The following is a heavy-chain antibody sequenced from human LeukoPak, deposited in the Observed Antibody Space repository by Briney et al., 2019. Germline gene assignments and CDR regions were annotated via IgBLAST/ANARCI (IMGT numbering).Heavy chain of an antibody. Sequence: GGSLRLSCAASGFTFSDYYMSWIRQAPGKGLEWVSYISSSGSTIYYADSVKGRFTISRDNAKNSLYLQMNSLRAEDTAVYYCASSPGWLRERMVANYYYGMDVWGQGTTVTVSS. J-gene: IGHJ6*02. CDR1: GFTFSDYY. CDR2: ISSSGSTI. CDR3: ASSPGWLRERMVANYYYGMDV. V-gene: IGHV3-11*04. D-gene: IGHD5-12*01.